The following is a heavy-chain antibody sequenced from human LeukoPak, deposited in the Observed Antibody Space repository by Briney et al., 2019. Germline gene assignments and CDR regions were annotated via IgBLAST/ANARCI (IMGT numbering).Heavy chain of an antibody. CDR3: AREEWNY. Sequence: GGSLRLSCAASGFAFSSYAMHWVRQAPGKGLEWVAVISYDGSNKYYADSVKGRFTISRDNSKNTLYLQMNSLRAEDTAVYYCAREEWNYWGQGTLVTVSS. V-gene: IGHV3-30-3*01. CDR1: GFAFSSYA. D-gene: IGHD3-3*01. CDR2: ISYDGSNK. J-gene: IGHJ4*02.